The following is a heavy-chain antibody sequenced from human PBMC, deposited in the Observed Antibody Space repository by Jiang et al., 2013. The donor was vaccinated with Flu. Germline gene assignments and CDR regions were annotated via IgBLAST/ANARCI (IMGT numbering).Heavy chain of an antibody. Sequence: GAEVKKPGSSVKVSCKASGGTFFTYTINWVRQAPGQGLEWMGRIIPILGVPSYAQKFQGRVTLTADKSTNTAYMELNSLRSEDTAVYYCARASCGGDCYSGGLAYFYFDFWGQGTMVT. J-gene: IGHJ4*02. CDR1: GGTFFTYT. CDR2: IIPILGVP. D-gene: IGHD2-21*02. V-gene: IGHV1-69*02. CDR3: ARASCGGDCYSGGLAYFYFDF.